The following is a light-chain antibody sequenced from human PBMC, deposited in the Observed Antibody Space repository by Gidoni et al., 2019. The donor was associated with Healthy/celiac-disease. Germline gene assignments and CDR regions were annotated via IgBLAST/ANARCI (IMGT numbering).Light chain of an antibody. J-gene: IGLJ2*01. Sequence: SPLSSPPPPSESPRPPITISCTGSTGDVGCKNYVSWYQQHPGKAPNLMSYDVSNRPSGVSNRFSGSKSGNTASLTISGLQAEDEADYYSSSYTSSSTPVVFGGGTKLTVL. V-gene: IGLV2-14*01. CDR1: TGDVGCKNY. CDR2: DVS. CDR3: SSYTSSSTPVV.